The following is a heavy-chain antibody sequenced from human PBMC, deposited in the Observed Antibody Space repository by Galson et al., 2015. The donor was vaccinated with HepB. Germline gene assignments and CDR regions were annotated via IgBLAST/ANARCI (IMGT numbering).Heavy chain of an antibody. V-gene: IGHV3-23*01. CDR1: GFTFSSYA. CDR3: AKPRNEGAAMMLTMIVVVQDAFDI. J-gene: IGHJ3*02. D-gene: IGHD3-22*01. Sequence: SLRLSCAASGFTFSSYAMSWVRQAPGKGLEWVSAISGSGGSTYYADSVKGRFTISRDNSKNTLYLQMNSLRAEDTAVYYCAKPRNEGAAMMLTMIVVVQDAFDIWGQGTMVTVSS. CDR2: ISGSGGST.